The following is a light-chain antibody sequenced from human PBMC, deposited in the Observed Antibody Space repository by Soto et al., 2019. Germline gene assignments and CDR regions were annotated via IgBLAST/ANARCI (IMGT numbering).Light chain of an antibody. CDR1: SSDVGGYNY. Sequence: QSVLTQPAYVSGSPGQSITISCTGSSSDVGGYNYVSWYQQHPGKAPKLMIYDVSNRPSGVSNRFSGSKSGNTASLTISGLQAEDEADYYCSSYTSSSTLYVFGTGTKVTGL. V-gene: IGLV2-14*01. CDR2: DVS. CDR3: SSYTSSSTLYV. J-gene: IGLJ1*01.